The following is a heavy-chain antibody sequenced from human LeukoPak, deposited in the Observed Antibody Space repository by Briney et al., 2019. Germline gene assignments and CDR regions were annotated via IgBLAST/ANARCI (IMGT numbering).Heavy chain of an antibody. J-gene: IGHJ4*02. Sequence: SETLSLTCTASGYSIRSDNYSGLIRQPPGKGLEWIGTIYQSGSTYYNPSLKSRVTISGDTSENQLSLKLTSVTAADTAVYYCSRTGTGDYFDYWGQGTLVTVSS. CDR1: GYSIRSDNY. CDR2: IYQSGST. D-gene: IGHD1-14*01. CDR3: SRTGTGDYFDY. V-gene: IGHV4-38-2*02.